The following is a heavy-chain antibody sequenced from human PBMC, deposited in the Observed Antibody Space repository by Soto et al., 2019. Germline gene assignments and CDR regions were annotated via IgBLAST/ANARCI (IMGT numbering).Heavy chain of an antibody. Sequence: PSETLSLTCAVYGGSFSGYYWNWIRQPPGKGLEWIGEIDHSGYTNYNPSLKSRVTISVDTSKNQFSLKLSSVTAADTAVYYCAREGASGAFDIWGQGTMVTVSS. V-gene: IGHV4-34*01. J-gene: IGHJ3*02. CDR3: AREGASGAFDI. CDR1: GGSFSGYY. CDR2: IDHSGYT. D-gene: IGHD6-25*01.